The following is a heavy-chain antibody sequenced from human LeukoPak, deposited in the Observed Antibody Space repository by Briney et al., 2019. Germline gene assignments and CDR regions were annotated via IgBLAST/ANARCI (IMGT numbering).Heavy chain of an antibody. J-gene: IGHJ4*02. D-gene: IGHD1-26*01. Sequence: SETLSLICTVSGDSISSYYWSWIRQPPGKGLEWIVYIYYSGNTNYNPSLTSRVTISVDTSKNQFSLKLSSVTAADTAVYYCARFKGGGIDYWGQGTLVTVSS. CDR1: GDSISSYY. CDR3: ARFKGGGIDY. CDR2: IYYSGNT. V-gene: IGHV4-59*08.